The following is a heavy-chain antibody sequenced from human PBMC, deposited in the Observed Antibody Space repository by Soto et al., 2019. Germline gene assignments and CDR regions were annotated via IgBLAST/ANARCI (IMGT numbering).Heavy chain of an antibody. CDR1: GYTFTSYG. D-gene: IGHD4-17*01. Sequence: ASVKVSCKASGYTFTSYGISWVRQAPGQGLEWMGWISAYNGNTNYAQKLQGRVTMTTDTSTSTAYMELRSLRSDDTAVYYCAREEPDDYGDYESLKGGNVFDYWGQGTLVTVSS. CDR3: AREEPDDYGDYESLKGGNVFDY. CDR2: ISAYNGNT. V-gene: IGHV1-18*01. J-gene: IGHJ4*02.